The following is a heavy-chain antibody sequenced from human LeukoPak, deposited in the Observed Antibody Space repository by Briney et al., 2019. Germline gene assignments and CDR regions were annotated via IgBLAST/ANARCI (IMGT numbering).Heavy chain of an antibody. Sequence: SETLSLTCTVSGGSIDSGGYYWSWIRQHPGKGLEWIGNIFYTGTTKYNPSLKSRVTISVDTSKNQFSLKLSSVTAADTAVYYCERDRSSYNYYGMDVWGKGTTVTVSS. CDR3: ERDRSSYNYYGMDV. CDR1: GGSIDSGGYY. CDR2: IFYTGTT. J-gene: IGHJ6*04. V-gene: IGHV4-31*03.